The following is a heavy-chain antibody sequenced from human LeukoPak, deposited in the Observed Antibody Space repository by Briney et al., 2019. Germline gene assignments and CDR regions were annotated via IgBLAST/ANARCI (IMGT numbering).Heavy chain of an antibody. CDR3: ARGNLWFGEFDY. CDR2: IYTSGST. V-gene: IGHV4-61*02. J-gene: IGHJ4*02. Sequence: SQTLSLTRTISGGSISSGSYYWSWIRQPAGKGLEWIGRIYTSGSTNYNPSLKSRVTISVDTSKNQFSLKLSSVTAADTAVYYCARGNLWFGEFDYWGQGTLVTVSS. D-gene: IGHD3-10*01. CDR1: GGSISSGSYY.